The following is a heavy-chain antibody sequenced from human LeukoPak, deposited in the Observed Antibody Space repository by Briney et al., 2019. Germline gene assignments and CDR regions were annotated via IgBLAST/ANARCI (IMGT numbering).Heavy chain of an antibody. CDR2: ISGNGGTT. D-gene: IGHD3-22*01. J-gene: IGHJ4*02. Sequence: PGGSLRLSCAASGFTLSSYAMSWVRQAPGKGPQWVSYISGNGGTTHYADSVEGRFTISRDNAKNSLYLQMSSLRAEDTAVYYCARDLDSGNYFFAYWGQGTPVTVSS. CDR1: GFTLSSYA. CDR3: ARDLDSGNYFFAY. V-gene: IGHV3-48*03.